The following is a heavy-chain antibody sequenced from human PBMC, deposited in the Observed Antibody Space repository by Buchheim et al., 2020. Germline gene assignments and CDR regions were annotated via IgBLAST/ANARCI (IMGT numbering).Heavy chain of an antibody. CDR1: GFTFSSYE. Sequence: VQLVESGGGLVQPGGSLRLSCAASGFTFSSYEMNWVRQAPGKGLEWVAVIWYDGSNKYYADSVKGRFTISRDNSKNTLYLQMNSLRAEDTAVYYCARSGGSYNWNYSAYYYGMDVWGQGTT. D-gene: IGHD1-7*01. V-gene: IGHV3-33*08. CDR2: IWYDGSNK. J-gene: IGHJ6*02. CDR3: ARSGGSYNWNYSAYYYGMDV.